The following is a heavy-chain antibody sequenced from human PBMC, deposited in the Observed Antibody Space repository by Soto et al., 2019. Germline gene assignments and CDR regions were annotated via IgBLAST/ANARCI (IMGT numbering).Heavy chain of an antibody. CDR2: ISAYNGNT. CDR3: AMLAAAGIEGDAFDI. CDR1: GYTFTSYG. V-gene: IGHV1-18*01. Sequence: QVQLVQSGAEVKKPGASVKVSCKASGYTFTSYGISWVRQAPGQGLEWMGWISAYNGNTNYAQKLQGRVTMTTDTSTSTAYMELRSLRADDTAVYYCAMLAAAGIEGDAFDIWGQGTMVTVSS. D-gene: IGHD6-13*01. J-gene: IGHJ3*02.